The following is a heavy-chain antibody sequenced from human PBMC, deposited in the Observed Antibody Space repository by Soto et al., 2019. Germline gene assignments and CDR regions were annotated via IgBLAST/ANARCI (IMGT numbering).Heavy chain of an antibody. J-gene: IGHJ4*02. CDR3: ARDRGSYALDY. CDR2: LGAYNGHT. Sequence: QVQLVQSGAEVKKPGASVKVSCKASGYTFTSYGFIWVRQAPGQGLEWMGWLGAYNGHTNYAQKVQGRVTMTTDTSTTTAYMELRSLRSDDTAVYYCARDRGSYALDYWGQGTLVTVSS. V-gene: IGHV1-18*01. D-gene: IGHD1-26*01. CDR1: GYTFTSYG.